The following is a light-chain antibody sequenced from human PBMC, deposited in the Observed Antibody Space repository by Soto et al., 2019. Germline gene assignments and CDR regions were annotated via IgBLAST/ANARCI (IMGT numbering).Light chain of an antibody. CDR1: HTISSW. J-gene: IGKJ5*01. V-gene: IGKV1-5*03. Sequence: DIQMTQSPSTLSGSVGDRGTITCRASHTISSWLAWYQQKPGKAPKLLIYKASTLKSGVPSRFSGSGSGTEFTLTISSLEPEDFAVYYCQQRSNWPPITFGQGTRLEIK. CDR3: QQRSNWPPIT. CDR2: KAS.